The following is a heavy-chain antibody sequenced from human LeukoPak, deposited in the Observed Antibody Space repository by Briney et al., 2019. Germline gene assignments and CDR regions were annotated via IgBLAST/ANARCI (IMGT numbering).Heavy chain of an antibody. D-gene: IGHD3-10*01. CDR3: ARAGITPPDY. CDR2: ISAYNGNT. Sequence: ASVKVSCKASGGTFNSYAISWVRQAPGQGLEWMGWISAYNGNTNYAQKLQGRVTMTTDTSTSTAYMELRSLRSDDTAAYYCARAGITPPDYWGQGTLVTLSS. CDR1: GGTFNSYA. V-gene: IGHV1-18*01. J-gene: IGHJ4*02.